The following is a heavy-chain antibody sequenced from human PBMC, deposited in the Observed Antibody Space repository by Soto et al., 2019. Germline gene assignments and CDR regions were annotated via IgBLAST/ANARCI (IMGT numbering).Heavy chain of an antibody. CDR3: ASCITMVRGVKQNYYYYGMDV. J-gene: IGHJ6*02. D-gene: IGHD3-10*01. CDR2: SYDSGST. V-gene: IGHV4-39*07. Sequence: SETLSLTCTVSGGSISSSSYYWGWIRQRPGKGLEWIGSSYDSGSTYYNPSLKSRVTISVDTSKNQFSLKLSSVTAADTAVYYCASCITMVRGVKQNYYYYGMDVWGQGTTVT. CDR1: GGSISSSSYY.